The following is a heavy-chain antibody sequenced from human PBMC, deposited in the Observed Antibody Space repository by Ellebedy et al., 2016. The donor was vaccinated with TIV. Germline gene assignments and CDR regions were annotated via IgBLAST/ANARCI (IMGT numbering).Heavy chain of an antibody. CDR1: GGSFSTYW. Sequence: SETLSLTXAVYGGSFSTYWWSWIRQPPGKGLEWIGEITPYGGTNYSPSLRSRVTISGDRSNNQFSLRLSSVTAADTAVYYCARGDWKNGYISIPSDLWGQGTLVTVSS. CDR3: ARGDWKNGYISIPSDL. J-gene: IGHJ4*02. V-gene: IGHV4-34*01. D-gene: IGHD2-21*01. CDR2: ITPYGGT.